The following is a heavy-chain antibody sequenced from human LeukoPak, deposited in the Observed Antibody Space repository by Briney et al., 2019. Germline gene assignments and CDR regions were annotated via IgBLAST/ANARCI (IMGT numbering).Heavy chain of an antibody. J-gene: IGHJ4*02. CDR3: ARDRVLGGIDY. D-gene: IGHD1-1*01. V-gene: IGHV3-74*01. CDR2: MNSDGSSI. CDR1: GFIFSSHW. Sequence: GGSLRHSCAASGFIFSSHWMHWVRQTPGKGLVWVSRMNSDGSSITYADSVKGRFTISRDNAKNTLYLQMNSLRAEDTAVYYCARDRVLGGIDYWGQGTLVTVSS.